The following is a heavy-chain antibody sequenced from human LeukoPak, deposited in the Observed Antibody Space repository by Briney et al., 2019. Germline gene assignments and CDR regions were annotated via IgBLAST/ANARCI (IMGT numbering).Heavy chain of an antibody. Sequence: GGSLRLSCAASGFTSTNYAMNWVRQAPGKGLEWVSVLIGSSGSTDYADSVKGRFTISRDKSKNTLFLQMNSLRAEDTAIYFCAKGAYDYIEMGYFDSWGQGTLATVSS. CDR2: LIGSSGST. CDR1: GFTSTNYA. D-gene: IGHD5-12*01. CDR3: AKGAYDYIEMGYFDS. V-gene: IGHV3-23*01. J-gene: IGHJ4*02.